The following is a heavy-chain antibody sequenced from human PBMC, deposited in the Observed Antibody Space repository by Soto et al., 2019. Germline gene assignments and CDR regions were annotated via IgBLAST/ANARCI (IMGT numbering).Heavy chain of an antibody. D-gene: IGHD3-3*01. CDR2: VYHSGAT. CDR1: GGSISTSDYT. V-gene: IGHV4-30-2*01. CDR3: VRERTIFGVAPGGGVDV. J-gene: IGHJ6*02. Sequence: SETLSLTCAVSGGSISTSDYTWSWIRQPPGRGLEWIGSVYHSGATHYMPSLKNRLTTSLDKSKNQFSLDLTSVTAADTAVYYCVRERTIFGVAPGGGVDVWGQGTTVTVSS.